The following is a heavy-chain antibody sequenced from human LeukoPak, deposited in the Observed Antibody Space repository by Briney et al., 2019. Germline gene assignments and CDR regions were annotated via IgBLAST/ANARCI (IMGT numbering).Heavy chain of an antibody. CDR2: ISYDGSNK. D-gene: IGHD4/OR15-4a*01. CDR1: GFTFSSYA. J-gene: IGHJ2*01. CDR3: ARDWVTMAQWYFDL. V-gene: IGHV3-30-3*01. Sequence: GGSLRLSCAASGFTFSSYAMHWVRQAPGKGLEWVAVISYDGSNKYYADSVKGRFTISRDNAKNSLYLQMNSLRAEDTAVYYCARDWVTMAQWYFDLWGRGTLVTVSS.